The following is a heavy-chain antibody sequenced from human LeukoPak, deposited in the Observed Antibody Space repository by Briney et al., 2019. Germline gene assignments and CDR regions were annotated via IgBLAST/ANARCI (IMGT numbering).Heavy chain of an antibody. CDR1: GGTFSSYA. Sequence: SVKVSCKASGGTFSSYAISWVRQAPGQGLEWMGGIIPIFGTANYAQKFQGRVAITADESTSTAYMELSSLRSEDTAVYYCARVRTYYYDSSGYYFDYWGQGTLVTVSS. V-gene: IGHV1-69*13. J-gene: IGHJ4*02. CDR3: ARVRTYYYDSSGYYFDY. D-gene: IGHD3-22*01. CDR2: IIPIFGTA.